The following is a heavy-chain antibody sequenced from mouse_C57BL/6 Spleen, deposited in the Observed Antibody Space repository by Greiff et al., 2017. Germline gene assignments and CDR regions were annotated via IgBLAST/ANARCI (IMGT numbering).Heavy chain of an antibody. V-gene: IGHV5-17*01. CDR1: GFTFSDYG. CDR2: ISSGSSTI. CDR3: ARRTEDYFDY. Sequence: EVKLMESGGGLVKPGGSLKLSCAASGFTFSDYGMHWVRQAPEKGLEWVAYISSGSSTIYYADTVEGRFTISRDNAKNTLFLQMTSLRSEDTAVYYCARRTEDYFDYWGQGTTLTVSA. J-gene: IGHJ2*01.